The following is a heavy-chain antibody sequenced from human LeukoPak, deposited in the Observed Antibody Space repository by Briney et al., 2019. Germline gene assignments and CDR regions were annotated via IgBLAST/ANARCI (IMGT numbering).Heavy chain of an antibody. D-gene: IGHD6-19*01. Sequence: PSETLSLTCTVSGGSISSYYWSWIRQPAGKGLEWIGRIYTRGSTNYNPSLKSRVTMSVDTSKNQFSLKLSSVTAADTAVYYCARDPTIRTHVAGIYYYGMDVWGQGTTVTVSS. CDR1: GGSISSYY. V-gene: IGHV4-4*07. CDR3: ARDPTIRTHVAGIYYYGMDV. CDR2: IYTRGST. J-gene: IGHJ6*02.